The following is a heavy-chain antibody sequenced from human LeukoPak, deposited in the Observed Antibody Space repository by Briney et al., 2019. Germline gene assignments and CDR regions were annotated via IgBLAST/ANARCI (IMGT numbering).Heavy chain of an antibody. D-gene: IGHD6-13*01. CDR3: ASLPLSAAGPAPLEY. Sequence: GGSLRLSCSASGFTFSSYAMHWVRQAPGKGLEYVSAISSNGGSTYYADSVKGRFTISRDNSKNTLYLQMSSLRAEDTAVYYCASLPLSAAGPAPLEYWGQGTLVTVSS. V-gene: IGHV3-64D*06. J-gene: IGHJ4*02. CDR2: ISSNGGST. CDR1: GFTFSSYA.